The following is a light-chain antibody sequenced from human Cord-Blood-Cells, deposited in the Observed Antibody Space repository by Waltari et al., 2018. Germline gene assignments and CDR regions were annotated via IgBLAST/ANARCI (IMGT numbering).Light chain of an antibody. CDR2: EVS. Sequence: QSALTQPPSASGSPGQSVTIPFPGTSSDVGGYNYVSWYQQHPGKAPKLVIYEVSKRPSGVPDRFSGSKSGNTASLTVSGLQAEDEADYYCSSYAGSKVFGGGTKLTVL. J-gene: IGLJ3*02. CDR1: SSDVGGYNY. CDR3: SSYAGSKV. V-gene: IGLV2-8*01.